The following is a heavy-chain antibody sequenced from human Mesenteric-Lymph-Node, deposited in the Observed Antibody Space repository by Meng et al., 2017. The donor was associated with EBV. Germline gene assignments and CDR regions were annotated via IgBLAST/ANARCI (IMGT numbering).Heavy chain of an antibody. CDR1: GDSIISTDTW. CDR3: ARGSHYTWDV. CDR2: IFHAGNT. V-gene: IGHV4-4*02. J-gene: IGHJ4*02. Sequence: VQLREAGPGLVKPSGTLSLTCGVSGDSIISTDTWWSWVRQPPGKGLEWIGEIFHAGNTNYNPSLKSQVTMSVDTSKNQFSLNLSSVTAADSAVYYCARGSHYTWDVWGQGTLVTVSS. D-gene: IGHD3-16*01.